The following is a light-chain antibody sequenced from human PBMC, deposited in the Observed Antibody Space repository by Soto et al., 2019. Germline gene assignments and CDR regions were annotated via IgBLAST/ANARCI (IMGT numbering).Light chain of an antibody. J-gene: IGLJ3*02. Sequence: QSVLTQPPSASATPGQRVTISCSGSSSNIGSNTVNWYQQGPGAAPRLLIYHNDHRPSGVPDRISGSKSGTSASLAISGLQSEDEADYYCSSWDGSLRGWLFGGGTKLTVL. CDR3: SSWDGSLRGWL. V-gene: IGLV1-44*01. CDR1: SSNIGSNT. CDR2: HND.